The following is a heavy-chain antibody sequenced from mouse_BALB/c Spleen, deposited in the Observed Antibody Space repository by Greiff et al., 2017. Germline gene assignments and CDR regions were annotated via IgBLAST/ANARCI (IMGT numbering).Heavy chain of an antibody. J-gene: IGHJ4*01. D-gene: IGHD2-4*01. CDR1: GFTFSSYA. V-gene: IGHV5-9-1*01. CDR2: ISSGGSYT. CDR3: ARGTYDYDVLDY. Sequence: EVMLVESGGGLVKPGGSLKLSCAASGFTFSSYAMSWVRQTPEKRLEWVATISSGGSYTYYPDSVKGRFTISRDNAKNTLYLQMSSLRSEDTAMYYCARGTYDYDVLDYWGQGTSVTVSS.